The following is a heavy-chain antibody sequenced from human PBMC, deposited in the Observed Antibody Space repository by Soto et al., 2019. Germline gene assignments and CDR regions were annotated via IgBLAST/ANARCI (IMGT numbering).Heavy chain of an antibody. J-gene: IGHJ4*02. V-gene: IGHV3-23*01. D-gene: IGHD6-6*01. CDR3: VHGGSSSPGDYFDY. CDR1: GFTFGSYA. Sequence: XGSLRLSCAASGFTFGSYAMSWVRQAPGKGLEWVSAISGSGGSTYYADSVKGRFTISRDNSKNTLYLQMNSLRAEDTAVYYCVHGGSSSPGDYFDYWGQGTLVTVSS. CDR2: ISGSGGST.